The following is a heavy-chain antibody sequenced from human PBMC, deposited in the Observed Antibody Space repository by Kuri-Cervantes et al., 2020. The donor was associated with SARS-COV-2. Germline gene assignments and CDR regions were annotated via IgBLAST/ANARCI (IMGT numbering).Heavy chain of an antibody. CDR3: ARVLSGSYPADY. Sequence: ASVKVSCKTSGYTFINYDINWVRQAPGQGLEWMGWINPNSGGTNYAQKFQGRVTMTRDTSISTAYMELSRLRSDDTAVYYCARVLSGSYPADYWGQGTLVTVSS. J-gene: IGHJ4*02. CDR1: GYTFINYD. D-gene: IGHD1-26*01. CDR2: INPNSGGT. V-gene: IGHV1-2*02.